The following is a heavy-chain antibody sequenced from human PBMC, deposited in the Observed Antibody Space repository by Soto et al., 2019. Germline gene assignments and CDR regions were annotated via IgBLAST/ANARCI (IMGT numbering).Heavy chain of an antibody. CDR1: GGSISSGGSY. D-gene: IGHD2-2*01. V-gene: IGHV4-30-4*01. J-gene: IGHJ4*02. Sequence: SETLSLTCTVSGGSISSGGSYWGWIRQPPGKGLEWIGYIYYSGNTYFNPSLKSRVTLSVDTSKNQFSLNLSSVTAADTAVYYCVRYCSTTKCPFDDCGQGPMVTVPS. CDR3: VRYCSTTKCPFDD. CDR2: IYYSGNT.